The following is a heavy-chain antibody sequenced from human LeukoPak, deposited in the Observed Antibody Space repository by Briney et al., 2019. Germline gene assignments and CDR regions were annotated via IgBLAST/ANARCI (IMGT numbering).Heavy chain of an antibody. V-gene: IGHV3-23*01. J-gene: IGHJ6*03. CDR3: AKWDVSFFYMDV. Sequence: GGSLRLSCAASRFTLNMCAMSWVRQAPGRGLEWVSSISGSGGGTFYRNSVRDRFIISRDNSRNTLCLEMRDLRAEDTAMYYCAKWDVSFFYMDVWGKGTTVTVSS. D-gene: IGHD1-26*01. CDR1: RFTLNMCA. CDR2: ISGSGGGT.